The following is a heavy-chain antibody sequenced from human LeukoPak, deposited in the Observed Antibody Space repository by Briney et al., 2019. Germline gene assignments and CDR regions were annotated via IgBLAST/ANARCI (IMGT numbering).Heavy chain of an antibody. J-gene: IGHJ4*02. CDR1: GFMFSGYA. Sequence: QSGGSLRLSCAASGFMFSGYAMDWVRQAPGKGLELVSSISRSGDDTYYADSVKGRLTISRDNSKNTLFLQMNRLRAEDTAVYYCVGGYYFDYWGQGILVTVSS. CDR2: ISRSGDDT. V-gene: IGHV3-23*01. CDR3: VGGYYFDY. D-gene: IGHD3-10*01.